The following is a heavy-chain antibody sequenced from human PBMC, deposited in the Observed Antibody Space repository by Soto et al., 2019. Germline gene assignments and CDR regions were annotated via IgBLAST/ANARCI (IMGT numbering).Heavy chain of an antibody. D-gene: IGHD2-2*01. CDR3: ARHYCSSTSCYPVYYYYYGMDV. CDR2: IYPGDSDT. Sequence: GKGLEWMGIIYPGDSDTRYSPSFQGQVTISADKSISTAYLQRSSLKASDTAMYYCARHYCSSTSCYPVYYYYYGMDVWGQGTTVTVSS. J-gene: IGHJ6*02. V-gene: IGHV5-51*01.